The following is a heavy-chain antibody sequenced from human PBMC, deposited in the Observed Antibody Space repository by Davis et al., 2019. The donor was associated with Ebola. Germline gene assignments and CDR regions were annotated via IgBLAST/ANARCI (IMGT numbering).Heavy chain of an antibody. J-gene: IGHJ6*03. Sequence: GESLKISCKGSGYSFTNYWVGWVRQMPGKGPEWMGIIYPDDSDTRYSPSFQGQVTISADKSINTAYLQWSSLKASDTAMYYCARSPSSRYYSYYYIDVWGKGTTVTVSS. CDR2: IYPDDSDT. CDR1: GYSFTNYW. CDR3: ARSPSSRYYSYYYIDV. V-gene: IGHV5-51*01. D-gene: IGHD3-10*01.